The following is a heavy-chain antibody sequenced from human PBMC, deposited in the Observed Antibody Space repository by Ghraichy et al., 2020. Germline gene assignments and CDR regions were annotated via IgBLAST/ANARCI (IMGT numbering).Heavy chain of an antibody. V-gene: IGHV1-2*02. D-gene: IGHD2-21*02. CDR2: INGGNGGT. CDR3: ARGDQRPEFDH. J-gene: IGHJ4*02. Sequence: ASVKVSCTASSSPFTAFYKLRIRMVPGQRPKRMGWINGGNGGTRYAQKSHDRVTITSDTSISTVYMELRRLTSEDTAVYFCARGDQRPEFDHWGQGTLVTFTS. CDR1: SSPFTAFY.